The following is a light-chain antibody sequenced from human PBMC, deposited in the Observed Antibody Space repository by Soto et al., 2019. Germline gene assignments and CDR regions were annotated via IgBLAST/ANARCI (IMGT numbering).Light chain of an antibody. J-gene: IGKJ1*01. Sequence: SLSASVGADVTLTYRASQTIMPYLTVYPLKPGKPPRPLIYSASSLQSGVPSRFSVSGSATEFILPIFFLEPDGVATCRSLHEFVVRTFCQGTKV. V-gene: IGKV1-39*01. CDR3: LHEFVVRT. CDR1: QTIMPY. CDR2: SAS.